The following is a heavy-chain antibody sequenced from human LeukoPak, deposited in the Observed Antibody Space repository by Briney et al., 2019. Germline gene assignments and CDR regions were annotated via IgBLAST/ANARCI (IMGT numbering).Heavy chain of an antibody. Sequence: GGSLRLSCAASGFTFSSYWMHWVRQAPGKGLMWVSRINNDGSRTTYADSVKGRFTISRDNAKNTLYLQMNSLRAEDTAVYYCARGGNYPFDYWGQGTLVTVSS. CDR1: GFTFSSYW. V-gene: IGHV3-74*03. CDR2: INNDGSRT. CDR3: ARGGNYPFDY. J-gene: IGHJ4*02. D-gene: IGHD1-7*01.